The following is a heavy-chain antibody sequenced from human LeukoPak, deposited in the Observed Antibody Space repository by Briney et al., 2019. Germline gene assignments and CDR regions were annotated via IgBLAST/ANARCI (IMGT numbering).Heavy chain of an antibody. J-gene: IGHJ3*02. CDR2: IYYSGST. V-gene: IGHV4-59*01. Sequence: SETLSLTCTVSGGSISSYYWGWIRQPPGKGLEWIGYIYYSGSTRYNPSLKSRVTISVDTSKNQFSLKLSSVTAADTAVYYCARWGYYDGAFDIWGQGTMVTVSS. CDR1: GGSISSYY. D-gene: IGHD3-22*01. CDR3: ARWGYYDGAFDI.